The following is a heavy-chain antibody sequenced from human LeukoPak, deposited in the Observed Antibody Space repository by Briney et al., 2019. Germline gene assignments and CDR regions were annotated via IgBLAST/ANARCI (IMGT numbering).Heavy chain of an antibody. CDR3: TTDVGATKFYYYYMDV. CDR2: IKSKTDGVTT. Sequence: GGSLRLSCAASGFTFSNAWMSWVRQARGKGLEWVGRIKSKTDGVTTDYAAPVKGRFTISRDDSKNTLYLQMNSLKTEDTAVYYCTTDVGATKFYYYYMDVGGKGTTVTVSS. J-gene: IGHJ6*03. D-gene: IGHD1-26*01. CDR1: GFTFSNAW. V-gene: IGHV3-15*01.